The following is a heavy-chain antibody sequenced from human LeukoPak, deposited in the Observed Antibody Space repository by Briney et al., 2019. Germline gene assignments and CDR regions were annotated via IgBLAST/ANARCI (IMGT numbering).Heavy chain of an antibody. J-gene: IGHJ4*02. D-gene: IGHD5-12*01. V-gene: IGHV3-7*01. Sequence: GGSLRLSCAASGFSFNAYWMAWVRQAPGTGLEWVANINPAGSETFHVDPVKGRFSISRGHAKNLVYLQMNSLRAEDTAVYYCATFGLVAALDLWGQGTLVTVSS. CDR3: ATFGLVAALDL. CDR2: INPAGSET. CDR1: GFSFNAYW.